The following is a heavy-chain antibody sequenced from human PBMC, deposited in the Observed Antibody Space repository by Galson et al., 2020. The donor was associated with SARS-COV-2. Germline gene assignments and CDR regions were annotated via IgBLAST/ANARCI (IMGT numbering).Heavy chain of an antibody. V-gene: IGHV3-30*03. CDR3: AGQLLFYYYGMDV. CDR2: ISYDGSNK. Sequence: GESLKISCAASGFTFSSYGMHWVRQAPGKGLEWVAVISYDGSNKYYADSVKGRFTISRDNSKNTLYLQMNSLRAEDTAVYYCAGQLLFYYYGMDVWGQGTTVTVSS. CDR1: GFTFSSYG. D-gene: IGHD2-2*01. J-gene: IGHJ6*02.